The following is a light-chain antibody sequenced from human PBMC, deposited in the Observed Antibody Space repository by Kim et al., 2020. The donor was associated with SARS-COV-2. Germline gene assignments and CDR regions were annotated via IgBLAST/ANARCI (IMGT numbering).Light chain of an antibody. Sequence: EKVMTQSPATLSVSPGERATLSCRASQSVSTNLAWYQQKPGQAPSLLIQGASTRATGVPARFSGSGSGTEFTLTISSLQSEDFAVYYCQHYDNWPLAFGRGTKV. CDR1: QSVSTN. J-gene: IGKJ4*01. V-gene: IGKV3-15*01. CDR3: QHYDNWPLA. CDR2: GAS.